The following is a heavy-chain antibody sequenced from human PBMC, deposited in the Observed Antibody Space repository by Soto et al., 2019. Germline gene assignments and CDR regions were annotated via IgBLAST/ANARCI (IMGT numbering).Heavy chain of an antibody. Sequence: HGGSQRLSYRTSGFHFINFDMHWVRPVPGEGLEWVSAIGAARDPYYLGSVKGRFTISRENAKNSVYLQMNDLRAGDSAVYYCARAYTGRLPRRADYYYAMDGWGQGNTVPVSS. D-gene: IGHD2-2*02. CDR2: IGAARDP. CDR3: ARAYTGRLPRRADYYYAMDG. CDR1: GFHFINFD. V-gene: IGHV3-13*05. J-gene: IGHJ6*02.